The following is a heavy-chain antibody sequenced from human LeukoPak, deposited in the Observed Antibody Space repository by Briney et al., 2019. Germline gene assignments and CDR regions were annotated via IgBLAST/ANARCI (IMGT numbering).Heavy chain of an antibody. V-gene: IGHV4-34*01. CDR3: ARVVGATVVTRNIDY. CDR2: INHSGNT. J-gene: IGHJ4*02. Sequence: SETLSLTCAVYGGSFSDFFWSWIRQSPGKGLEWIGEINHSGNTNYNPSLKTRVTLSVVTSKNQCSLKLKTVTAADTAVYYCARVVGATVVTRNIDYWGQGTLVTVSS. CDR1: GGSFSDFF. D-gene: IGHD4-23*01.